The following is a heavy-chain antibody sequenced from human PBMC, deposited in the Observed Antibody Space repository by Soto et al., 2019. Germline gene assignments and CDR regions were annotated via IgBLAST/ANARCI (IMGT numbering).Heavy chain of an antibody. V-gene: IGHV3-53*01. CDR1: EFPVTTNY. D-gene: IGHD3-3*01. Sequence: GGSLRLSCAASEFPVTTNYLTWVRQAPGKGLEWVSVLYSTNVAHYADSVRGRFTISRDISKNMFYLEMNRLRAEDTAVYYCGRNPFGVSSDGVVVWGQGTMVTVSP. CDR2: LYSTNVA. CDR3: GRNPFGVSSDGVVV. J-gene: IGHJ4*02.